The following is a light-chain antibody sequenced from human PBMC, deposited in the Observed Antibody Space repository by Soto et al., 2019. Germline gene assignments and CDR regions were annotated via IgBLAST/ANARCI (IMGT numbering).Light chain of an antibody. Sequence: EIVMTQSPATRSVSPWVIATLSFMASQSISDTLAWYQQKPGQAPRLLIYGASTRAPGFPARFSGSGSGTDFTLTISSLQSEDFAVYYCQQYNNWPWTFGQGTKVDI. CDR3: QQYNNWPWT. V-gene: IGKV3-15*01. J-gene: IGKJ1*01. CDR2: GAS. CDR1: QSISDT.